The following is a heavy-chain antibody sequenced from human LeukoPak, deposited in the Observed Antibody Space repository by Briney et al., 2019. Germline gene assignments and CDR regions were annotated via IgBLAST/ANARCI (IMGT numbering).Heavy chain of an antibody. CDR1: GYTFTSYY. V-gene: IGHV1-46*01. CDR3: ARAWSITGTWYYFDY. J-gene: IGHJ4*02. Sequence: WASVKVSCKASGYTFTSYYMHWVRQAPGQGLEWMGLINPSGGSTSYAQKFQGRVTMTRDTSTSTVYMELSSLRSEDTAVYYCARAWSITGTWYYFDYWGQGTLVTVSS. D-gene: IGHD1-20*01. CDR2: INPSGGST.